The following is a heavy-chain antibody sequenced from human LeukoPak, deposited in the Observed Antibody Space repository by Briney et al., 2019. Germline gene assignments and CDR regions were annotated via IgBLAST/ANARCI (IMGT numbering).Heavy chain of an antibody. D-gene: IGHD3-22*01. CDR1: GYTFTSYG. V-gene: IGHV1-3*01. CDR2: INGGNGNT. J-gene: IGHJ1*01. CDR3: ARVPLHDDSGHYYPH. Sequence: ASVKVSCKTSGYTFTSYGMHWVRQAPGQSLESMGWINGGNGNTKYSEKFQGRVTIIRDTSASTAYMELSSLRSEDTAVYYCARVPLHDDSGHYYPHWGQGTLVTVSS.